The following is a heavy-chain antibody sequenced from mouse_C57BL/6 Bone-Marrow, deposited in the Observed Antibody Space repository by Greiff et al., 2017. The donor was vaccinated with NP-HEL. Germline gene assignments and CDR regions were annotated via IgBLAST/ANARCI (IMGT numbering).Heavy chain of an antibody. Sequence: EVQLQQSGAELVRPGASVKLSCTASGFNIKDDYMHWVKQRPEQGLEWIGWIDPENGDTEYASKFQGKATITADTSSNTAYLQLSSLTSEDTAVYYCTSIYCYGSSYAWFAYWCQGTRVTVSA. CDR1: GFNIKDDY. J-gene: IGHJ3*01. CDR3: TSIYCYGSSYAWFAY. D-gene: IGHD1-1*01. V-gene: IGHV14-4*01. CDR2: IDPENGDT.